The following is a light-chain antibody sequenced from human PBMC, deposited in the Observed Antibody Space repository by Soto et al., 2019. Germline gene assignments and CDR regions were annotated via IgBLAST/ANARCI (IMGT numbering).Light chain of an antibody. J-gene: IGLJ1*01. Sequence: QSVLTQPASVSGSPGQSITISCTGTSSEIGGYNYVSWYNQHPGKAPKLMIYDVSNRPSGVSNRLSGSKSGNTASLTISWLQSEDEADYYCTSYTTSSTQVFGTGTKVTVL. CDR2: DVS. CDR3: TSYTTSSTQV. V-gene: IGLV2-14*03. CDR1: SSEIGGYNY.